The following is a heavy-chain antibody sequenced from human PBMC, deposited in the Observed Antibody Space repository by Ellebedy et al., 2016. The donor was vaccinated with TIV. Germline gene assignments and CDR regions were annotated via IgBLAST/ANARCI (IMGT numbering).Heavy chain of an antibody. CDR2: ISSSGSTI. Sequence: GESLKISCAASGFTSSDYYMSWIRQAPGKGLEWVSYISSSGSTIYYADSVKGRFTISRDNAKNSLYLQMNSLRAEDTAVYYCARGTMATIRELDYWGQGTLVTVSS. D-gene: IGHD5-24*01. CDR3: ARGTMATIRELDY. CDR1: GFTSSDYY. J-gene: IGHJ4*02. V-gene: IGHV3-11*01.